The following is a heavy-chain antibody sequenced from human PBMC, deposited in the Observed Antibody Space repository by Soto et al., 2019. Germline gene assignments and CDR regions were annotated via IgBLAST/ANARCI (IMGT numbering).Heavy chain of an antibody. J-gene: IGHJ3*02. Sequence: GGSLRLSCVASGFTFSSDWMHWVRKAPGKGLVWVAHIKSDGSDTKYADSVKGRFTISRDNAKNSVYLQMNSLRAEDTAVYYCARQRASGSFDAFDIWGQGTMVTVS. CDR1: GFTFSSDW. CDR2: IKSDGSDT. D-gene: IGHD1-26*01. V-gene: IGHV3-74*03. CDR3: ARQRASGSFDAFDI.